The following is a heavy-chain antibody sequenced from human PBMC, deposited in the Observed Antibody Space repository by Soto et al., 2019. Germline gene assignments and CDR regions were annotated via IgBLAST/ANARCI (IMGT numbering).Heavy chain of an antibody. Sequence: ASVKVSCKASGYTFTSYYMHWVRQAPGQGLEWMGIINPSGGSTSYADSVKGRFTISRDNAKNTLYLQMNSLRAEDTAVYYCAREVKDFWSGYYYYYGMDVWGQGTTVTVS. CDR1: GYTFTSYY. CDR2: INPSGGST. V-gene: IGHV1-46*04. J-gene: IGHJ6*02. D-gene: IGHD3-3*01. CDR3: AREVKDFWSGYYYYYGMDV.